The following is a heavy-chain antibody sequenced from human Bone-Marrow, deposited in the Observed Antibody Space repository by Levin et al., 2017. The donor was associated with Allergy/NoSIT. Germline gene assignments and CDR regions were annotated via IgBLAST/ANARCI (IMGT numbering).Heavy chain of an antibody. D-gene: IGHD3-10*01. J-gene: IGHJ6*02. CDR2: ISWDSGIT. CDR3: AKDLLRAVIISEYGMDV. Sequence: GGSLRLSCAASGFKFDDYAMHWVRQAPGKGLEWVSGISWDSGITGYADSVKGRFTVSRDNAKKTLYLEMNSLRPEDTALYYCAKDLLRAVIISEYGMDVWGQGTTVTVSS. CDR1: GFKFDDYA. V-gene: IGHV3-9*01.